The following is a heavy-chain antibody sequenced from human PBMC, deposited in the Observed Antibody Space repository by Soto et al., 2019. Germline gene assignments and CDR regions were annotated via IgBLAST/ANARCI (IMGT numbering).Heavy chain of an antibody. J-gene: IGHJ4*02. CDR3: ARDRGSWALTYYFDY. CDR1: GYTFTSYG. D-gene: IGHD6-13*01. Sequence: ASVKVSCKASGYTFTSYGISWVRQAPGQGLEWMGWISAYNGNTNYAQKLQGRVTMTTDTSTSTAYMELRSLRSDDTAVYYCARDRGSWALTYYFDYWGQGTLVTVSS. CDR2: ISAYNGNT. V-gene: IGHV1-18*01.